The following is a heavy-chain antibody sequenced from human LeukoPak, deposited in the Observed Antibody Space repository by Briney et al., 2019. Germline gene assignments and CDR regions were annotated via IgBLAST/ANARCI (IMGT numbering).Heavy chain of an antibody. CDR3: ARGRGAVTDY. CDR1: GGTFSSYA. V-gene: IGHV1-8*03. Sequence: GASVKVSCKASGGTFSSYAISWVRRATGQGLEWMGWMNPNSGNTGYAQKFQGRVTITRNTSISTAYMELSSLRSEDTAVYYCARGRGAVTDYWGQGTLVTVSS. D-gene: IGHD4-11*01. J-gene: IGHJ4*02. CDR2: MNPNSGNT.